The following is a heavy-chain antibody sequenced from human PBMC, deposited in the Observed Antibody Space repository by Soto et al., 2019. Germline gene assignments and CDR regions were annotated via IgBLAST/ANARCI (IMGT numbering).Heavy chain of an antibody. J-gene: IGHJ4*02. CDR3: AKEDSSGYYYY. D-gene: IGHD3-22*01. CDR2: VNSDMSST. V-gene: IGHV3-74*01. CDR1: GFTFRSYW. Sequence: GGSLRLSCAASGFTFRSYWMHWVRQAPGKGLVWVSRVNSDMSSTSYADSVKGRFTISRDNAKNTLYLQMNSLRVEDTAVYYCAKEDSSGYYYYWGQGTLVTVSS.